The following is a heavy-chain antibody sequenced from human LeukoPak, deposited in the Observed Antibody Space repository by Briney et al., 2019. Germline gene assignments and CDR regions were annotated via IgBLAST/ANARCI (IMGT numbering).Heavy chain of an antibody. Sequence: GGSLRLSCAASGFTFSSYSMNWGRQAPGKGLEWLSSISSSSSYIYYADSVKGRFTISRDNAKNSLFLQMNSLRGDDTAVYYCARDRYNYGAHDAFDIWGQGTMVTVSS. CDR2: ISSSSSYI. CDR1: GFTFSSYS. J-gene: IGHJ3*02. D-gene: IGHD1-1*01. CDR3: ARDRYNYGAHDAFDI. V-gene: IGHV3-21*01.